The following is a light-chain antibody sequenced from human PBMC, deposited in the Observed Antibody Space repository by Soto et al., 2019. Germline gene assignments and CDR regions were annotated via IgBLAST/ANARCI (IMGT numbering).Light chain of an antibody. V-gene: IGKV3-20*01. CDR3: QQYGGSPMWT. CDR1: QSVSSS. Sequence: EIVMTQSPATLSVSPGERATLSCRASQSVSSSLAWYQQKPGQAPRLLIYGTSSRATGTPDRFTGSGSGTDFTLTISRLEPEDFAVYYCQQYGGSPMWTFGQGTKVDIK. CDR2: GTS. J-gene: IGKJ1*01.